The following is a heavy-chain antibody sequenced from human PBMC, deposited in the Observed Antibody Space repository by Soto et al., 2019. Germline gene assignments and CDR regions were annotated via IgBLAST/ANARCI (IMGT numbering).Heavy chain of an antibody. J-gene: IGHJ4*02. V-gene: IGHV4-59*01. CDR3: ARGAGDIAIDFDY. CDR1: GGSISSYY. D-gene: IGHD5-18*01. CDR2: IYYGGST. Sequence: NPSETLSLTCTVSGGSISSYYWSWIWQPPGKGLEWIGYIYYGGSTKYNPSLKSRITISGDRSKNQFSMRLTSVTAADTALFYCARGAGDIAIDFDYWGQGTLVTVSS.